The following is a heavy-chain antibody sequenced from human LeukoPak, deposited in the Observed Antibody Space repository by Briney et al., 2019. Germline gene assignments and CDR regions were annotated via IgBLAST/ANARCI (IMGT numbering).Heavy chain of an antibody. Sequence: ASVKVSCKASGYTFTSYDINWVRQATGQGLGWMGWMNPNSGNTGYAQKLQGRGTITRNTSIRTAYMELSSLRSEDTAVYYCARGPPGGWFGELSYDYWGQGTLVTVSS. D-gene: IGHD3-10*01. CDR3: ARGPPGGWFGELSYDY. CDR1: GYTFTSYD. J-gene: IGHJ4*02. V-gene: IGHV1-8*01. CDR2: MNPNSGNT.